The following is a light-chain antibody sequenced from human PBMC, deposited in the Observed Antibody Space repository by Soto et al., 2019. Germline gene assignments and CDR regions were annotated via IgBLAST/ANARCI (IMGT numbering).Light chain of an antibody. CDR1: QSISSW. V-gene: IGKV1-5*01. CDR3: QQYNSYPFT. CDR2: DAS. Sequence: DIQMTQSPSTLSASVGDRVTITCRASQSISSWLAWYQQKPGKAPKLLIYDASSLESGVPSRFSGSGSGTEFTHTISSLQPDDFATYYCQQYNSYPFTFGHWTKVDIK. J-gene: IGKJ3*01.